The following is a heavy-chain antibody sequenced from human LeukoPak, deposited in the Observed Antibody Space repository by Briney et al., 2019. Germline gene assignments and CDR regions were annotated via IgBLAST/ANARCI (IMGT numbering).Heavy chain of an antibody. CDR2: IHHSGST. CDR1: GGSVSRSNW. Sequence: SETLSLTCAVSGGSVSRSNWWNWVRPPPGKGLEWIGEIHHSGSTNYNPSLESRVTMSVDKSKNQFSLKLSSVTAADTAVYYCARTEAFCSDTSCSNWFDPWGQGTLVTVSS. V-gene: IGHV4-4*02. CDR3: ARTEAFCSDTSCSNWFDP. D-gene: IGHD2-2*01. J-gene: IGHJ5*02.